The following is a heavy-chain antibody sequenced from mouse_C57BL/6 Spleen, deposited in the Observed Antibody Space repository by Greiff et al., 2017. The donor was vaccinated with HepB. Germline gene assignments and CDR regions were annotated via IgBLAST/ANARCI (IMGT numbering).Heavy chain of an antibody. CDR3: AKGSSLITTVVEGY. CDR2: INPNNGGT. V-gene: IGHV1-26*01. CDR1: GYTFTDYY. J-gene: IGHJ2*01. Sequence: VQLQQSGPELVKPGASVKISCKASGYTFTDYYMNWVKQSHGKSLEWIGDINPNNGGTSYNQKFKGKATLTVDKSSSTAYMELRSLTSEDSAVYYCAKGSSLITTVVEGYGGQGTTLTVSS. D-gene: IGHD1-1*01.